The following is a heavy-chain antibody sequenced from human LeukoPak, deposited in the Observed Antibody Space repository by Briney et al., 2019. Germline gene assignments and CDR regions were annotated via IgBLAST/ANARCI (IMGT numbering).Heavy chain of an antibody. D-gene: IGHD4-17*01. CDR3: ARETRVNLWGGVMGMTTVDY. V-gene: IGHV1-18*01. J-gene: IGHJ4*02. CDR2: ISAYNGNT. CDR1: GYTFTSYG. Sequence: GASVKVSCKASGYTFTSYGISWVRQAPGQGLEWMGWISAYNGNTNYAQKLQGRVTMTTDTSTSTAYMELRSLRSDDTAVYYCARETRVNLWGGVMGMTTVDYWGQGTLVTVSS.